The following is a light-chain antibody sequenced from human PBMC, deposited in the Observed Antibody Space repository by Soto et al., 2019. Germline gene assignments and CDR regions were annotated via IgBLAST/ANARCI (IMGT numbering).Light chain of an antibody. Sequence: QSVLTQPASVSGSPGQSITISCSGTSSDVGDYYYVSWYQQHPGKAPKLLIYGVTDRPSGVSHRFSGSRSDSTASLTISGLQAEDEADYYCQAYDYSLTASVFGGGTKLTVL. CDR1: SSDVGDYYY. CDR3: QAYDYSLTASV. CDR2: GVT. V-gene: IGLV2-14*01. J-gene: IGLJ3*02.